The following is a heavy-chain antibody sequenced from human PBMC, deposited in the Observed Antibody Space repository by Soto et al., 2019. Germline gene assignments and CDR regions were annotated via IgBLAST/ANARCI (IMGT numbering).Heavy chain of an antibody. CDR2: INPNSGGT. J-gene: IGHJ3*02. CDR1: GYTFTGYY. Sequence: ASVKVSCKASGYTFTGYYMHWVRQAPGQGLEWMGWINPNSGGTNYAQKFQGWVTMTRDTSISTAYMELSRLRSDDTAVYYCARMGIRYAPCYDAFDIWGQGTMGTVSS. D-gene: IGHD2-21*01. CDR3: ARMGIRYAPCYDAFDI. V-gene: IGHV1-2*04.